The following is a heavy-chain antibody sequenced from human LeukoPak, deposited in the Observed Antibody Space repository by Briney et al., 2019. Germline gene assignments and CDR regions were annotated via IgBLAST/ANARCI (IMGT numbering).Heavy chain of an antibody. V-gene: IGHV4-34*01. CDR2: INHSGST. J-gene: IGHJ4*02. CDR3: ARGTTSSSFDY. CDR1: GGSFGGYY. D-gene: IGHD6-6*01. Sequence: SEALSLTCAVYGGSFGGYYWSWIRQPPGKGLEWIGEINHSGSTNYNPSLKSRVTISVDTSKNQFSLKLSSVTAADTAVYYCARGTTSSSFDYWGQGTLVTVSS.